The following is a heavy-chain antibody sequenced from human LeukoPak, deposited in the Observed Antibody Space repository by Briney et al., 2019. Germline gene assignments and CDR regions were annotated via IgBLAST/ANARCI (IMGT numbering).Heavy chain of an antibody. CDR3: ARRGGIAAAGKHVGWFDP. CDR1: GGSFSGYY. D-gene: IGHD6-13*01. V-gene: IGHV4-34*01. CDR2: INHSGST. Sequence: SETLSLTCAVYGGSFSGYYWSWIRQPPGKGLEWIAEINHSGSTNYNPSLKSRVTISVDTSKNQFSLKLSSVTAADTAVYYCARRGGIAAAGKHVGWFDPWGQGTLVTVSS. J-gene: IGHJ5*02.